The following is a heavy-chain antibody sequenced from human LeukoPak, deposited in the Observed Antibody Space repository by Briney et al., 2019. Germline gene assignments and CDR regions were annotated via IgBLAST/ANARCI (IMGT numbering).Heavy chain of an antibody. CDR1: GGSISSSSYY. D-gene: IGHD6-25*01. Sequence: SETLSLTCTVSGGSISSSSYYWGWIRQPPGKGLEWIGSIYYSGSTYYNPSLKSRVTISVDTSKNQFSLKLNSVTAADTAVYYCARLGLSVDYWGQGTLVTVSS. J-gene: IGHJ4*02. CDR2: IYYSGST. CDR3: ARLGLSVDY. V-gene: IGHV4-39*01.